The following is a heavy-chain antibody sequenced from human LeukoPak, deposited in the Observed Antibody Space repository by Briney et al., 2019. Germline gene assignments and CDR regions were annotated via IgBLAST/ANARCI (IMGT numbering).Heavy chain of an antibody. J-gene: IGHJ4*02. CDR2: IYYSGST. Sequence: PSETLSLTCTVSGGSISSSSYYWGWIRQPPGKGLAWIGSIYYSGSTYYNPSLKSRVTISVDTSKNQFSLKLSSVTAADTAVYYCARQRRIQLWSVGFDYWGQGTLVTVSS. D-gene: IGHD5-18*01. CDR1: GGSISSSSYY. V-gene: IGHV4-39*01. CDR3: ARQRRIQLWSVGFDY.